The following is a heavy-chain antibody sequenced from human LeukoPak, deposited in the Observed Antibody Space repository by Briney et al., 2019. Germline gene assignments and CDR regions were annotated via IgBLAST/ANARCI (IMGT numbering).Heavy chain of an antibody. CDR2: INHSGST. V-gene: IGHV4-34*01. D-gene: IGHD6-13*01. CDR1: GGSFSGYY. CDR3: GLTVSSSWSKDYYYMDV. Sequence: SETLSLTCAVYGGSFSGYYWSWIRQPPGKGLEWIGEINHSGSTNYNPSLKSRVTISVDTSKNQFSLKLSSVTAADTAVYFCGLTVSSSWSKDYYYMDVWGKGTTVTVSS. J-gene: IGHJ6*03.